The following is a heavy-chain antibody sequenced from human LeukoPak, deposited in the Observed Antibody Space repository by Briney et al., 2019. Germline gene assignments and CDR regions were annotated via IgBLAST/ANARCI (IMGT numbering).Heavy chain of an antibody. V-gene: IGHV3-23*01. D-gene: IGHD3-10*01. Sequence: GGSLRLSCAASGFTFNSYGMTWVRQAPGKGLEWISSITDTGDSTYYADSVKGRFTISRDNSRNTLYLQMKSLRGEDTAVYYCAKRYDSGSLFDSWGQGTLVTVSS. CDR3: AKRYDSGSLFDS. CDR1: GFTFNSYG. CDR2: ITDTGDST. J-gene: IGHJ4*02.